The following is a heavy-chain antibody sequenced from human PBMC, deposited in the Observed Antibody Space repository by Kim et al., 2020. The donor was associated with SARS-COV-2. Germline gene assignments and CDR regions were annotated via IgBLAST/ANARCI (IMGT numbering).Heavy chain of an antibody. Sequence: TYYANSVKGRFTIPRDDSKKTLYVQMDSLTVEDMAVYYCARGGGGFLDYWGQGILVTVSS. CDR3: ARGGGGFLDY. V-gene: IGHV3-64*01. D-gene: IGHD1-26*01. J-gene: IGHJ4*02. CDR2: T.